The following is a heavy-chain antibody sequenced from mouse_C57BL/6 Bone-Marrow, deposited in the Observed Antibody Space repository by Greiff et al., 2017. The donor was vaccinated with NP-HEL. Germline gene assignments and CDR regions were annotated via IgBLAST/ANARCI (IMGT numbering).Heavy chain of an antibody. J-gene: IGHJ3*01. CDR3: ARLGRDFAY. CDR2: IDPSDSYT. D-gene: IGHD4-1*01. CDR1: GYTFTSYW. V-gene: IGHV1-59*01. Sequence: QVQLQQPGAELVRPGTSVKLSCKASGYTFTSYWMHWVKQRPGQGLEWIGVIDPSDSYTNYHQKFKGKATLTVDTSSSTAYMQLSSLTSEDSAVYYCARLGRDFAYWGQGTLVTVSA.